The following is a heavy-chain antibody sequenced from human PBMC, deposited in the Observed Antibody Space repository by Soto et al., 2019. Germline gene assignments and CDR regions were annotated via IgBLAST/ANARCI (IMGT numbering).Heavy chain of an antibody. CDR3: ARARRRMGVPASYYYGMDV. V-gene: IGHV1-18*01. CDR2: ISAYNGNT. CDR1: GYTFTSYG. D-gene: IGHD3-16*01. J-gene: IGHJ6*02. Sequence: QVQLVQSGAEVKKPGASVKVSCKASGYTFTSYGISWVRQAPGQGLEWMGWISAYNGNTNYAQKLQGRVTMTTDTATSTAYMELRSLRSDDTAVYYCARARRRMGVPASYYYGMDVWGQGTTVTVSS.